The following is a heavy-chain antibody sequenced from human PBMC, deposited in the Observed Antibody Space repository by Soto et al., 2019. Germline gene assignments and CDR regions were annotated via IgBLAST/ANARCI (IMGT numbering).Heavy chain of an antibody. Sequence: SVKVSCKASGGTFSSYAISWVRQAPGQGLEWMGGIIPIFGTANYAQKFQGRVTITADESTSTAYMELSSLRSEDTAVYYCARKNRPHDYGDLPYDAFHIWGQGTMVTVS. CDR3: ARKNRPHDYGDLPYDAFHI. D-gene: IGHD4-17*01. CDR1: GGTFSSYA. V-gene: IGHV1-69*13. CDR2: IIPIFGTA. J-gene: IGHJ3*02.